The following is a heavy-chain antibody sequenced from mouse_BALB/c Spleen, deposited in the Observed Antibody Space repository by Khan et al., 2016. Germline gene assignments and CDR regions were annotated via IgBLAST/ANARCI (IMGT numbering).Heavy chain of an antibody. CDR1: GYSFTGYY. V-gene: IGHV1-26*01. J-gene: IGHJ2*01. D-gene: IGHD2-1*01. CDR3: ASVGGHYVG. Sequence: VQLQQSGPDLVKPGASVNISYKASGYSFTGYYMHWVKGSHGKSLEWIGRVNPNNGGTSYNQKFKGKAILTVDKSSSIAYMELRSLTSEDSAVYYCASVGGHYVGWGQGTTLTVSS. CDR2: VNPNNGGT.